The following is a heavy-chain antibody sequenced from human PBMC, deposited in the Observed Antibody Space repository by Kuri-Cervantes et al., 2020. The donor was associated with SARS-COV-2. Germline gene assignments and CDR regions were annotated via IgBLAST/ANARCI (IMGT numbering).Heavy chain of an antibody. CDR1: GFTFSSYG. V-gene: IGHV3-30*02. J-gene: IGHJ4*02. CDR2: IRYDGSNK. D-gene: IGHD1-7*01. CDR3: AKTWELELEGGADY. Sequence: GGSLRLSCAASGFTFSSYGMHWVRQAPGKGLEWVAFIRYDGSNKYYADSVKGRFTISRDNSKNTLYLQMNSLRAEDTAVYYCAKTWELELEGGADYWGQGTLVTVSS.